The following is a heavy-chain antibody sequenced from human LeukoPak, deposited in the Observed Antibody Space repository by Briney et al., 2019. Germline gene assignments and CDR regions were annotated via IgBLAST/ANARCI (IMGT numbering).Heavy chain of an antibody. CDR3: ARDKYYYGSGNGY. V-gene: IGHV3-21*01. D-gene: IGHD3-10*01. CDR1: GFTFRSYS. Sequence: GGSLRLSCAASGFTFRSYSMNWVRQAPGKGVEWGSSIRSSRSYIYYTDSERGSFTISTDNAKNSLYLQMNSLRDEDTAVYYCARDKYYYGSGNGYWGQGTLVTVS. J-gene: IGHJ4*02. CDR2: IRSSRSYI.